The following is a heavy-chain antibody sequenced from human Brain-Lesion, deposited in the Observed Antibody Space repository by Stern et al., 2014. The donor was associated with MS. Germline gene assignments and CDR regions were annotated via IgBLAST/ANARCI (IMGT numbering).Heavy chain of an antibody. V-gene: IGHV4-39*01. CDR2: IYYSGNT. Sequence: VQLVESGPGLVKPSETLSLTCTVAGGSVSSTSYAWAWIRQPPGKGLEWIGAIYYSGNTYYSPSLKSRLTLYLATSQNQFSLQLSFVTAADTAVYYCAGEEDIRYCSGGSCTGNWFDPWGQGTLVTVSS. J-gene: IGHJ5*02. CDR1: GGSVSSTSYA. D-gene: IGHD2-15*01. CDR3: AGEEDIRYCSGGSCTGNWFDP.